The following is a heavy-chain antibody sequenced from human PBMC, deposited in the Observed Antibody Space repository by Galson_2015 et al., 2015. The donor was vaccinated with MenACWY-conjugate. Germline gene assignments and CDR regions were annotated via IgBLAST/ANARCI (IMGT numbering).Heavy chain of an antibody. Sequence: ETLSLTCSVSGGSISINYWWTWVRQPPGKGLEWIGEIYHSGSTNYNPSLKSRLTVSVDKSKNQFSLKLSSVTAADTAVYYCARGNYYVSGTYYKSANFDYWGQGSLVTVSS. CDR1: GGSISINYW. CDR2: IYHSGST. V-gene: IGHV4-4*02. D-gene: IGHD3-10*01. J-gene: IGHJ4*02. CDR3: ARGNYYVSGTYYKSANFDY.